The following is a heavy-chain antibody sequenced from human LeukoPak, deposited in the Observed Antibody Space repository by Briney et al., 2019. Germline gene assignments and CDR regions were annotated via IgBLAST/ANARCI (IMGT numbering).Heavy chain of an antibody. CDR1: GYTLTELS. J-gene: IGHJ4*02. V-gene: IGHV1-24*01. Sequence: ASVKVSCKVSGYTLTELSMHWVRQAPGKGLEWTGGFDPEDGETIYAQKFQGRVTMTEDTSTDTAYMELSSLRSEDTAVYYCATVRGYSGYQPFDYWGQGTLVTVSS. CDR2: FDPEDGET. CDR3: ATVRGYSGYQPFDY. D-gene: IGHD5-12*01.